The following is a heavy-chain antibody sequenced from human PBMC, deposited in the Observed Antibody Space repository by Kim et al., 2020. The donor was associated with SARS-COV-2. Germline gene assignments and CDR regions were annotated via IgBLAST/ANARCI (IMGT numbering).Heavy chain of an antibody. D-gene: IGHD2-2*01. CDR2: IYTSGST. V-gene: IGHV4-61*02. CDR3: ARGSVGVVVPINWFDP. CDR1: GGSISSGSYY. J-gene: IGHJ5*02. Sequence: SETLSLTCTVSGGSISSGSYYWSWIRQPAGKGLEWIGRIYTSGSTNYNPSLKSRVTISVDTSKNQFSLKLSSVTAADTAVYYCARGSVGVVVPINWFDPWGQGTLVTVSS.